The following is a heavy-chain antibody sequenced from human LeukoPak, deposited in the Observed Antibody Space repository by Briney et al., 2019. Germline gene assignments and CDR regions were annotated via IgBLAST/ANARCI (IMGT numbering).Heavy chain of an antibody. CDR2: IDPSDSYI. J-gene: IGHJ4*02. V-gene: IGHV5-10-1*01. CDR1: GYSFTSYW. Sequence: GESLKISCKGSGYSFTSYWISWVRQMPGKGLEWMGRIDPSDSYINYSPSFQGHVTISADKSISTAYLQWSSLKASDPAMYYCARRAVAATSAIKNFDYWGQGTLVTVSS. D-gene: IGHD6-19*01. CDR3: ARRAVAATSAIKNFDY.